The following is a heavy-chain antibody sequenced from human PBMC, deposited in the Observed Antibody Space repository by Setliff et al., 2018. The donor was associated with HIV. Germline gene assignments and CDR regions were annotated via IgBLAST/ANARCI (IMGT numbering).Heavy chain of an antibody. J-gene: IGHJ4*02. V-gene: IGHV4-61*08. CDR3: GRWGHGYNSYDH. CDR1: GGSIRSSGYS. CDR2: IYYSGST. D-gene: IGHD5-12*01. Sequence: PSETLSLTCAVSGGSIRSSGYSWSWIRQPPGKGLEWIGYIYYSGSTIYNPSLNSRVTMSVDTSKNQFSLTLRSLTAADTAVYYCGRWGHGYNSYDHWGQGTLVTVSS.